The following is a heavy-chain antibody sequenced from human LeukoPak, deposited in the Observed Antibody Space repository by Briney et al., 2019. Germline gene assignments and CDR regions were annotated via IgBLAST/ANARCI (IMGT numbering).Heavy chain of an antibody. D-gene: IGHD2-8*01. CDR2: INHSGST. CDR3: ARVDGYCTNGVCYKDDAFDI. CDR1: GGSFSGYY. V-gene: IGHV4-34*01. J-gene: IGHJ3*02. Sequence: SETLSLTCAVYGGSFSGYYWSWIRQPPGKGLEWIGEINHSGSTNYNPSLKSRVTISVDTSKNQFSLKLSPVTAADTAVYYCARVDGYCTNGVCYKDDAFDIWGQGTMVTVSS.